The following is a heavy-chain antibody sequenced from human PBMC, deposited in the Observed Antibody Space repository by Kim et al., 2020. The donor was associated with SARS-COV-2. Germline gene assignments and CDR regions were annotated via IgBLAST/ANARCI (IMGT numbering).Heavy chain of an antibody. CDR3: ASIQFTFGGVIGPFDY. Sequence: ASVKVSCKASGYTFTSYGISWVRQAPGQGLEWMGWISAYNGNTNYAQKLQGRVTMTTDTSTSTAYMELRSLRSDDTAVYYCASIQFTFGGVIGPFDYWGQGTLVTVSS. CDR1: GYTFTSYG. CDR2: ISAYNGNT. V-gene: IGHV1-18*01. D-gene: IGHD3-16*02. J-gene: IGHJ4*02.